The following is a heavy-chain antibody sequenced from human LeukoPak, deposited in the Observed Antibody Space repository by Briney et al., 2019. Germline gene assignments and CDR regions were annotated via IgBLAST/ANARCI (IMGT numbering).Heavy chain of an antibody. CDR2: ISSSSSYI. Sequence: AGGSLRLSCAASGFTFSSYSMNWVRQAPGKGLEGVSSISSSSSYIYYADSVKGRFTMSRDNAKNSLYLQMNSLRAEDTAVYYCARDRSTVTTSDAFDIWGQGTMVTVSS. V-gene: IGHV3-21*01. CDR1: GFTFSSYS. D-gene: IGHD4-17*01. J-gene: IGHJ3*02. CDR3: ARDRSTVTTSDAFDI.